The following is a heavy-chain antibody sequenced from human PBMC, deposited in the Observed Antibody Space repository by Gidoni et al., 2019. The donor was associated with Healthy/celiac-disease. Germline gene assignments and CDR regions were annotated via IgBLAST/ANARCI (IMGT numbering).Heavy chain of an antibody. V-gene: IGHV3-30*18. CDR1: GFTFSSYG. Sequence: QVQLVESGGGVVQPGRSLRLSCAASGFTFSSYGMHWVRQAPGKGLEWVAVISYDGINKYYADSVKGRFTISRDNSKNTLYLQMNSLRAEDTAVYYCAKDLGTSGWYCYFDYWGQGTLVTVSS. CDR2: ISYDGINK. D-gene: IGHD6-19*01. J-gene: IGHJ4*02. CDR3: AKDLGTSGWYCYFDY.